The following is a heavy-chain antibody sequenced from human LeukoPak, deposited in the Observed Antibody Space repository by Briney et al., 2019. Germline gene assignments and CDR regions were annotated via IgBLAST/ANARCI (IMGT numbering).Heavy chain of an antibody. J-gene: IGHJ5*02. V-gene: IGHV1-2*02. CDR3: VRGPRAGNWLDA. CDR2: INPDSGGT. CDR1: VYTGSITY. Sequence: GASVKVSCKASVYTGSITYTFWVRHAPGQGLEWMGWINPDSGGTNYAQQFQGRVTMTRDTSISTVYMDLSRLRSDDTAMYYWVRGPRAGNWLDAWGQGTLVIVSS.